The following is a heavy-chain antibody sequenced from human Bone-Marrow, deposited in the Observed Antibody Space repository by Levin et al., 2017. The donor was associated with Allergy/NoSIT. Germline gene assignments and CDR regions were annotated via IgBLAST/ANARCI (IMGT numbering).Heavy chain of an antibody. CDR2: IDWDDDE. Sequence: QTLSLTCTLSGFSVSTSGMSVSWIRQPPGKALEWLARIDWDDDEHYSTSLKTRLTISKDTSKNQVVLTMTNLDPVDTATYYCARMSLRGIMTDAVDVWGQGTMVTVSS. D-gene: IGHD3-10*01. CDR3: ARMSLRGIMTDAVDV. V-gene: IGHV2-70*11. J-gene: IGHJ3*01. CDR1: GFSVSTSGMS.